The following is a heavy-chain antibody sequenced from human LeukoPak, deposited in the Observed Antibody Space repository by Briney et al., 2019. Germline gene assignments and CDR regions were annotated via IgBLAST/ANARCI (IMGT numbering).Heavy chain of an antibody. CDR1: GYTFTSYD. CDR2: MNPNSGNT. D-gene: IGHD2-21*02. CDR3: ARTYCGDDCNIRYFDY. Sequence: GASVKVSCKASGYTFTSYDINWVRQATGQGLEWMGWMNPNSGNTGYAQKFQGRVTMTRNTSISTAYMELSSLRSEDTAVYYCARTYCGDDCNIRYFDYWGQGTLVTVSS. V-gene: IGHV1-8*01. J-gene: IGHJ4*02.